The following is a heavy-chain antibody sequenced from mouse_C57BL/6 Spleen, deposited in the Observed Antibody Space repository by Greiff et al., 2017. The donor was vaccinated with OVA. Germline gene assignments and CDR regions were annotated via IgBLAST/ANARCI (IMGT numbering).Heavy chain of an antibody. CDR2: ISSGSSTI. Sequence: EVQLVESGGGLVKPGGSLKLSCAASGFTFSDYGMHWVRQAPEKGLEWVAYISSGSSTIYYADTVKGRFTISRDNAKNTLFLQMTSLRSEDTAMYYCAKGLGREYFDYWGQGTTLTVSS. CDR1: GFTFSDYG. CDR3: AKGLGREYFDY. D-gene: IGHD4-1*01. J-gene: IGHJ2*01. V-gene: IGHV5-17*01.